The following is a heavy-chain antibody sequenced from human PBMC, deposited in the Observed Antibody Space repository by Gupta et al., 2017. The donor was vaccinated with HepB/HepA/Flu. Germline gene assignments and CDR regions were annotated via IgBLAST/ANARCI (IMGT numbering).Heavy chain of an antibody. Sequence: EVQLVESGGGLVQPGGSLRLSCAASGFTFSSYWMHWVRQAPGKGLVWVSRINSDGSSTSYADSVKGRFTISRDNAKNTLYLQMNSLRAEDTAVYYCARGTIYCSGDSCYSGNWFDPWGQGTLVTVSS. V-gene: IGHV3-74*01. CDR1: GFTFSSYW. CDR3: ARGTIYCSGDSCYSGNWFDP. D-gene: IGHD2-15*01. J-gene: IGHJ5*02. CDR2: INSDGSST.